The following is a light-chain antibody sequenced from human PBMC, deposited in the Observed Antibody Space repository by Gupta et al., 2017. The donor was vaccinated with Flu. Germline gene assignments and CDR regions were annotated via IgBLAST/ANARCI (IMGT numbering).Light chain of an antibody. CDR2: DSN. J-gene: IGLJ3*02. V-gene: IGLV1-51*01. CDR1: SSNIGSNY. CDR3: GKGDSGLRAVV. Sequence: GTISCSGSSSNIGSNYVSWYQQLPGTAPKLLIYDSNKRPSGIPDRFSGSTSGTSATLGITVLQPWDGADYYCGKGDSGLRAVVFGGGTQVT.